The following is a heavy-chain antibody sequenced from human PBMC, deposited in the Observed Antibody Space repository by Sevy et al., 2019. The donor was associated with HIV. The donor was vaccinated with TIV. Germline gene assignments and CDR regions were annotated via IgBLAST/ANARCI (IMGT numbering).Heavy chain of an antibody. CDR2: INPNSGGT. D-gene: IGHD1-26*01. CDR1: GYTFTGYY. CDR3: ARGGAGYSGSYYDAFDI. Sequence: ASVKVSCKASGYTFTGYYMHWVRQAPGQGLEWMGWINPNSGGTNYAQKFQGRVTMTRDTSISTAYMELSRLGSDDTAVYYCARGGAGYSGSYYDAFDIWGQGTMVTVSS. J-gene: IGHJ3*02. V-gene: IGHV1-2*02.